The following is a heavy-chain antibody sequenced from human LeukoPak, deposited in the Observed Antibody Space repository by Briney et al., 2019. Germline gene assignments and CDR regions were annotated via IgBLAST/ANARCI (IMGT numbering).Heavy chain of an antibody. CDR2: ISYDGSNK. CDR1: GFTFSSYA. CDR3: ARDSSVVPAAIAYYYYYYGMDV. V-gene: IGHV3-30-3*01. J-gene: IGHJ6*02. D-gene: IGHD2-2*01. Sequence: GGSLRLSCAASGFTFSSYAMHWVRQAPGKGLEWVAVISYDGSNKYYADSVKGRFTISRDNSKNTLYLQMNSLRAEDTAVYYCARDSSVVPAAIAYYYYYYGMDVWGQGTTVTVSS.